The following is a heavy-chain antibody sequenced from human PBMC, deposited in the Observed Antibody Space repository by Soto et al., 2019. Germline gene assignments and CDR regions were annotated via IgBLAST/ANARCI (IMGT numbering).Heavy chain of an antibody. CDR2: IIPIFGTA. Sequence: SVKVSCKASGGTFSSYAISWVRQAPGQGLEWMGGIIPIFGTANYAQKFQGRVTITADESTSTAYMELSSLRSEDTAVYYCARDRNPTVTTSYYYYGVDVWGQGTTVTVSS. J-gene: IGHJ6*02. V-gene: IGHV1-69*13. D-gene: IGHD4-4*01. CDR1: GGTFSSYA. CDR3: ARDRNPTVTTSYYYYGVDV.